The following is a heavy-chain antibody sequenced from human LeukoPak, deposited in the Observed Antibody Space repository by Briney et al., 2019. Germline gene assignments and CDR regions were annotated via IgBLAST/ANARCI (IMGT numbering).Heavy chain of an antibody. CDR1: GFTFSSYA. CDR3: AKEFFDGDYVNWSDP. V-gene: IGHV3-23*01. D-gene: IGHD4-17*01. CDR2: TSGSGGST. J-gene: IGHJ5*02. Sequence: PGGSLRLSCAASGFTFSSYAMSWVRQAPGKGLEWVSATSGSGGSTYYADSVKGRFTISRDNSKNTLYLQMNSLRAEDTAVYYCAKEFFDGDYVNWSDPWGQGTLVTVSS.